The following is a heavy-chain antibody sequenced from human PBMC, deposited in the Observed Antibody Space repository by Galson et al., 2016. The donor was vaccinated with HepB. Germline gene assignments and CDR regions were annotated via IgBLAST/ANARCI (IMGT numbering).Heavy chain of an antibody. CDR2: IYGDNYT. D-gene: IGHD3-10*01. V-gene: IGHV3-53*01. Sequence: SLRLSCAASGFIVSSNFMTWVRQAPGKGLEWVSIIYGDNYTRYSDSVKGRFTISRDNSKNSLFLEMNNVRAEDTAVYYCASSASGFGFNYGMDLWGEGTTVTVSS. J-gene: IGHJ6*04. CDR3: ASSASGFGFNYGMDL. CDR1: GFIVSSNF.